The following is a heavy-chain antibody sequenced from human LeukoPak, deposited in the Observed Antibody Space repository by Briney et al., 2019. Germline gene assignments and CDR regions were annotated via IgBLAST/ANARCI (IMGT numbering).Heavy chain of an antibody. CDR1: GFTFSTYC. J-gene: IGHJ4*02. CDR2: ICPDGTVT. Sequence: GGTLRLYCAPYGFTFSTYCMHWVRPAPGTWPMWVSRICPDGTVTNYADSVKARFIISRDNARNTVYLQMNSLRVEDTAVYYCVRDFRSADYWGQGTLVTVSS. V-gene: IGHV3-74*01. CDR3: VRDFRSADY.